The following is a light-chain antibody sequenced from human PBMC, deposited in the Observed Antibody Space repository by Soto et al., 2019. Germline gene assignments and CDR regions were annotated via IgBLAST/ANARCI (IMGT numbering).Light chain of an antibody. Sequence: EIQMTQTPSSLSASVGDRVTITCRASQSISSYLNWYQQKPGKAPKLLIYTASSLQSGVPSRFSGSGSGTDFTLTISSLHPEDFATYYCQQSSSSPTWTSGQ. V-gene: IGKV1-39*01. CDR2: TAS. CDR1: QSISSY. J-gene: IGKJ1*01. CDR3: QQSSSSPTWT.